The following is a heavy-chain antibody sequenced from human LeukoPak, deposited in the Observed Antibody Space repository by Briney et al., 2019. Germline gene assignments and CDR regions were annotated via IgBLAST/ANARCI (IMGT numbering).Heavy chain of an antibody. J-gene: IGHJ4*02. CDR3: ARERYTSGWDY. D-gene: IGHD6-19*01. CDR2: INSDDSST. CDR1: GFTFSSYW. V-gene: IGHV3-74*01. Sequence: GGSLRLSCAASGFTFSSYWMHWVRQAPGKGLVWVSRINSDDSSTTYADSVKGRFTISRDNAKNTLYLQMNSLRAEDTAVYYCARERYTSGWDYWGQGTLVTVSS.